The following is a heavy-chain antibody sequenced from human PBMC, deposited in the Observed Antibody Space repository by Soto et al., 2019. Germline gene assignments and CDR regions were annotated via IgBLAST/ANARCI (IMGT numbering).Heavy chain of an antibody. CDR2: IHASGSI. CDR1: GGSISSDDYY. V-gene: IGHV4-30-4*01. J-gene: IGHJ1*01. D-gene: IGHD3-22*01. Sequence: KPSETLSLTCTVSGGSISSDDYYWSWIRQAPGRGLEWIGYIHASGSIYYNPSLKSRATMSIDTAGNQLSLKVRSVTVADTAVYYCARDLDGLHDDTSGPFPRPGWGQGTLVTVSS. CDR3: ARDLDGLHDDTSGPFPRPG.